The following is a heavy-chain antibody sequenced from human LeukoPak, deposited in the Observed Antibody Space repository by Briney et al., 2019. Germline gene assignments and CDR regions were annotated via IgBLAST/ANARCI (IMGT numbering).Heavy chain of an antibody. CDR1: GGSISSYY. V-gene: IGHV4-4*07. J-gene: IGHJ3*02. D-gene: IGHD6-13*01. CDR3: ASLRGAVAAADDAFDI. Sequence: PSETLSLTCTVSGGSISSYYWSWIRQPPGKGLEWVGRIYTSGSTNYNPSLKSRVTISIDTSKNQFSLKLSSVTAADTAVYYCASLRGAVAAADDAFDIWGQGTMVTVSS. CDR2: IYTSGST.